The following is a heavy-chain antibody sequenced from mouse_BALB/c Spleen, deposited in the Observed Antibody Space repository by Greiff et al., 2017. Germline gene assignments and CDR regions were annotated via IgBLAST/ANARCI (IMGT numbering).Heavy chain of an antibody. CDR3: ARGPSFAY. J-gene: IGHJ3*01. D-gene: IGHD6-1*01. V-gene: IGHV5-6-5*01. Sequence: EVKLMESGAGLVQPGGSRKLSCAASGFTFSSYAMSWVRQTPEKRLEWVASISSGGSTYYPDSVKGRFTISRDNARNILYLQMSSLRSEDTAMYYCARGPSFAYWGQGTLVTVSA. CDR1: GFTFSSYA. CDR2: ISSGGST.